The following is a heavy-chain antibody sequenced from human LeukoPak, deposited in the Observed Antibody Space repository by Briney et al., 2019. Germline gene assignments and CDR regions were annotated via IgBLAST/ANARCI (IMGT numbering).Heavy chain of an antibody. Sequence: GGSLRLSCAASGFSLSNYWMNWVRQAPGKGLEWVANIKQDGSEKNYVDSVKGRFSISRDNAKNFLILQMNSLRDEDTAVYYCARGVWAPFDSWGQGTLVSVSS. CDR3: ARGVWAPFDS. D-gene: IGHD7-27*01. V-gene: IGHV3-7*01. J-gene: IGHJ4*02. CDR1: GFSLSNYW. CDR2: IKQDGSEK.